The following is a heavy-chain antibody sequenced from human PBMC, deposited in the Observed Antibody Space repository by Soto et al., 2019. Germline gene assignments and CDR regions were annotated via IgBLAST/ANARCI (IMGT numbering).Heavy chain of an antibody. CDR2: FYSSGSI. V-gene: IGHV4-31*08. Sequence: PSETLSLTCFVSGYSITAGGYYWSWIRHHPGKGLEWIGSFYSSGSIIYNPSLRSRVSISGDKSSNQFSMSLTSVNAADPARYSLSRRDRSGPGRVHPWGQGTLVTVSS. CDR3: SRRDRSGPGRVHP. J-gene: IGHJ5*02. D-gene: IGHD3-22*01. CDR1: GYSITAGGYY.